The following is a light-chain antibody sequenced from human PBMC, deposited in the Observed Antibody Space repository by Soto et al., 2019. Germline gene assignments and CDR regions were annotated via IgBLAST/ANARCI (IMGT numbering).Light chain of an antibody. V-gene: IGLV2-14*01. CDR2: EVT. Sequence: QSGLTQPASVSGSPGQSIAISCTGSSRDIGIYKYVSWYQQHPGKVPKLIIFEVTNRPSGVSNRFSASKSGDTASLTISGLQAEDGADYYCSSYTTRSTYVFGTGTKITVL. CDR3: SSYTTRSTYV. J-gene: IGLJ1*01. CDR1: SRDIGIYKY.